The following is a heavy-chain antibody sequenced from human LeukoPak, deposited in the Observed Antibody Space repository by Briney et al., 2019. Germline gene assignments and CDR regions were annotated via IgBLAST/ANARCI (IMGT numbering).Heavy chain of an antibody. Sequence: SETLSLTCTVSGGSISSSSYYWGWIRQPPGKGLEWIGYIYYSGSTKYNPSLKSRVTISVDTSKNQFSLKLSAVTAADTAVYYCARQRVGPITTELYYFDYWGQGTLVTVSS. V-gene: IGHV4-61*05. D-gene: IGHD1-26*01. CDR1: GGSISSSSYY. J-gene: IGHJ4*02. CDR3: ARQRVGPITTELYYFDY. CDR2: IYYSGST.